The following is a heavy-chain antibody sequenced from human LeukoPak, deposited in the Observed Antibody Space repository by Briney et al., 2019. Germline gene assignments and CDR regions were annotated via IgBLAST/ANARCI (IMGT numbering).Heavy chain of an antibody. CDR2: ISSSSSYI. J-gene: IGHJ4*02. D-gene: IGHD5-18*01. Sequence: PGRSLRLSCAASGFTFSSYGMNWVRQAPGKGLEWVSSISSSSSYIYYADSVKGRFTISRDNAKNSLYLQMNSLRAEDTAVYYCAGDRARVMDYWGQGTLVTVSS. V-gene: IGHV3-21*01. CDR1: GFTFSSYG. CDR3: AGDRARVMDY.